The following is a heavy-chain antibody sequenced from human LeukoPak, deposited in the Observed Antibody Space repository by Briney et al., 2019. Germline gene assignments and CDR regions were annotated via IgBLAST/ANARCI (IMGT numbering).Heavy chain of an antibody. V-gene: IGHV3-20*04. D-gene: IGHD1-26*01. CDR3: ARGVGATTGGDY. J-gene: IGHJ4*02. CDR1: GFTFSSYA. CDR2: INWNGGST. Sequence: GGSLRLSCAASGFTFSSYAMSWVRQAPGKGLEWVSGINWNGGSTGYADSVKGRFTISRDNAKNSLYLQMNSLRAEDTALYYCARGVGATTGGDYWGQGTLVTVSS.